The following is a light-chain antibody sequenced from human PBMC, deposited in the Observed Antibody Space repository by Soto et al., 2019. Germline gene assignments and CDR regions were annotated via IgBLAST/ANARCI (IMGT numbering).Light chain of an antibody. J-gene: IGKJ4*01. V-gene: IGKV3-20*01. CDR1: EAINNNF. CDR3: QQYHLSPLT. Sequence: EIVLTQSPGALSVAPGEALSLSCRASEAINNNFVAWYQPRLSQVPRLLMYGASIRVSGVPDRISGRRSGTGFILNITRVEPEDSAVYFCQQYHLSPLTFGGGTQV. CDR2: GAS.